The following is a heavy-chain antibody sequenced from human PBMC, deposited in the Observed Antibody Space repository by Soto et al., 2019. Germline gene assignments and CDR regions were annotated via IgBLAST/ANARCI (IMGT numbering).Heavy chain of an antibody. CDR1: GYNFTTYW. Sequence: PGESLKISCKGSGYNFTTYWIGWVRQMPGKGLEWMGIIYPGDSNTRYSPSFQGQVTISADKSINIAYLQWNSLKASDPPMYYCARRSSSSIANTDVCGQGTTVTVSS. CDR2: IYPGDSNT. V-gene: IGHV5-51*01. D-gene: IGHD6-6*01. CDR3: ARRSSSSIANTDV. J-gene: IGHJ6*02.